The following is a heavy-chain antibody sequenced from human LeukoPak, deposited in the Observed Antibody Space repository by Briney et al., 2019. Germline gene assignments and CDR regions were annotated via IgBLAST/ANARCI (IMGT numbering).Heavy chain of an antibody. CDR1: GFTFNSDA. Sequence: GGSLRLSCAVSGFTFNSDAMTWVRQAPGKGLEWVSSIDGSGGFTYYADSVKGRFTISRDNSKNTLYLQMNSLRAEDTAIYYCAKKPAGFDPWGQGTLVTVSS. CDR3: AKKPAGFDP. J-gene: IGHJ5*02. V-gene: IGHV3-23*01. CDR2: IDGSGGFT. D-gene: IGHD1-14*01.